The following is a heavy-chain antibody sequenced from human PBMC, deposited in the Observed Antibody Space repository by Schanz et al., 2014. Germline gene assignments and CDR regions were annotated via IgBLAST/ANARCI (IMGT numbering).Heavy chain of an antibody. CDR2: IRFDGSDK. CDR3: AKDQLANYRGSGYNWFDP. J-gene: IGHJ5*02. D-gene: IGHD3-10*01. CDR1: GFTFSSYG. V-gene: IGHV3-30*02. Sequence: QVQLVESGGGVVQPGRSLRLSCAASGFTFSSYGMHWVRQAPGKGLEWVTFIRFDGSDKYYADSVKGRFSVSRDNSKNTLYLQMNSLRADDTEVYYCAKDQLANYRGSGYNWFDPWGQGTLVTVSS.